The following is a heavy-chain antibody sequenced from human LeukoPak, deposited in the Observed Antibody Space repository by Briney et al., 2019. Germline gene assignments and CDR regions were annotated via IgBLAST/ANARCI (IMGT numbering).Heavy chain of an antibody. CDR1: GGSMNPYY. CDR3: AREGGNYYGSGSYGGYYYYLDV. V-gene: IGHV4-59*01. CDR2: IYFTGST. Sequence: SETLSLTCTVSGGSMNPYYWTWIRQSPGKGLEWIGYIYFTGSTPYNPSLKSRVTFSVDRSTNQFSLKLTSVTAADTAVYYCAREGGNYYGSGSYGGYYYYLDVWGKGTTVTVSS. J-gene: IGHJ6*03. D-gene: IGHD3-10*01.